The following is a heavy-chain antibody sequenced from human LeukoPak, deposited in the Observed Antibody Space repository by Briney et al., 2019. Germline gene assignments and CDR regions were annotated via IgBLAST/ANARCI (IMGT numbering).Heavy chain of an antibody. Sequence: PSETLSLTCAVYGGSFSGYYWSWIRQPPGKGLEWIGEINHSGSTNYNPSLKSRVTISVDTSENQFSLKLSSVTAADTAVYYCARDYTAMVIGLAFDIWGQGTMVTVSS. D-gene: IGHD5-18*01. J-gene: IGHJ3*02. CDR3: ARDYTAMVIGLAFDI. CDR1: GGSFSGYY. CDR2: INHSGST. V-gene: IGHV4-34*01.